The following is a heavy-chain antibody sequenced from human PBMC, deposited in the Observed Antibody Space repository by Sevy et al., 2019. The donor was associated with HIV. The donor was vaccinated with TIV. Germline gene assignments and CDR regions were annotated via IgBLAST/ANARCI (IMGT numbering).Heavy chain of an antibody. CDR2: ISGSGGRT. V-gene: IGHV3-23*01. D-gene: IGHD3-22*01. CDR3: AKDPYSSGEYFQK. J-gene: IGHJ1*01. CDR1: GFNFNNYA. Sequence: GGSLRLSCKASGFNFNNYAMSWVRQAPGKGLEWVSTISGSGGRTDTAKSVRGRLTISRDNSKRTVDLQMNSLRGDDTAIYYCAKDPYSSGEYFQKWGQGARVTVSS.